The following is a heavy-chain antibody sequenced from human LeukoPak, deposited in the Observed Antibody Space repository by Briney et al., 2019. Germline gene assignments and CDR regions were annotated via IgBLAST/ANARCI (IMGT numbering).Heavy chain of an antibody. V-gene: IGHV3-23*01. Sequence: GGSLRLYCAASGFTFSSYAMSWVRQAPGKGLEWVSAISGSGGSTYYADSVKGRFTISRDNSKNTLYLQMNSLRAEDTAVYYCAKDLTAVAGYNWFDPWGQGTLVTVSS. CDR2: ISGSGGST. CDR1: GFTFSSYA. D-gene: IGHD6-19*01. J-gene: IGHJ5*02. CDR3: AKDLTAVAGYNWFDP.